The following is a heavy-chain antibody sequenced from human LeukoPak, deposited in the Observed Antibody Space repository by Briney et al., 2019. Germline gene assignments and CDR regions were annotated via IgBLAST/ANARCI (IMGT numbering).Heavy chain of an antibody. V-gene: IGHV1-2*06. D-gene: IGHD3-10*01. Sequence: GASVKVSCTASGYTFTGDNMHWVRKAPGEGLEWMGRINTNSGGTNYAQKFQGRVTMSRDTSISTAYMERSRLRSDDTAVYYCARDQCGSGSCNFDYWGQGTLVTVSS. CDR2: INTNSGGT. CDR3: ARDQCGSGSCNFDY. CDR1: GYTFTGDN. J-gene: IGHJ4*02.